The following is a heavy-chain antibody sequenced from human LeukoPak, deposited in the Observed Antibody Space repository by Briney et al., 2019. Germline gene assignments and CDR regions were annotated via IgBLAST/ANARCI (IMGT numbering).Heavy chain of an antibody. V-gene: IGHV4-39*07. D-gene: IGHD3-16*01. CDR2: LYYSGST. CDR3: ARHDYDPRDYMDV. CDR1: GGSISSSNYY. Sequence: SETPSLTCTVSGGSISSSNYYWGWIRQPPGKGLEWIGSLYYSGSTNYNPSLKSRVTISVDTSKNQFSLKLSSVTAADTAVYYCARHDYDPRDYMDVWGKGTTVTVSS. J-gene: IGHJ6*03.